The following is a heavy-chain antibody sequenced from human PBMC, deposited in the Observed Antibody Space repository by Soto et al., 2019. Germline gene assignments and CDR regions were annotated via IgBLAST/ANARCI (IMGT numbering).Heavy chain of an antibody. CDR1: GFTSSSYS. J-gene: IGHJ4*02. V-gene: IGHV3-23*02. D-gene: IGHD3-10*01. Sequence: EVHLLESGGGLVEPGGSLRLSCVASGFTSSSYSMSWVRQAPGKGLEWVSGFRAGGDDGTTYYVDTVKGRYTIARDNAENTLFLKMNSLSAKVTAIYYCAKKVNSGSLSQYFDYFGQGTLVTVSS. CDR3: AKKVNSGSLSQYFDY. CDR2: FRAGGDDGTT.